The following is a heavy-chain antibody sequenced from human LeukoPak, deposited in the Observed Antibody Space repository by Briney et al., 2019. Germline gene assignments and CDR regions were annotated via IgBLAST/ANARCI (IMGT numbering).Heavy chain of an antibody. CDR1: GGSISSGDYY. CDR2: IYYSGST. J-gene: IGHJ5*02. D-gene: IGHD4-17*01. CDR3: ARETLTTSRWLDP. Sequence: PSETLSLTCIVSGGSISSGDYYWRWIRQPPGKGLEWIVYIYYSGSTYYNPSLKSRVTISVDTSKNQFSLTLSSVTAADTAVYYCARETLTTSRWLDPWGQGPLVTVST. V-gene: IGHV4-30-4*01.